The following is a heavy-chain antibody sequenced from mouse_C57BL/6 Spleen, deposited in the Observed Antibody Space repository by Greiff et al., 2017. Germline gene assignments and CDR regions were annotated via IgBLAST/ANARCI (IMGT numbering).Heavy chain of an antibody. Sequence: QVQLQQPGAELVKPGASVKLSCKASGYTFTSYWMHWVKQRPGKGLEWIGQIYPGDGDTNYNGKFKGKATLTADKSSSTAYMQLSSLTSEDSAVYFCARSSSGYVPDYWGQGTTLTVSS. CDR2: IYPGDGDT. V-gene: IGHV1-80*01. CDR3: ARSSSGYVPDY. J-gene: IGHJ2*01. CDR1: GYTFTSYW. D-gene: IGHD3-2*02.